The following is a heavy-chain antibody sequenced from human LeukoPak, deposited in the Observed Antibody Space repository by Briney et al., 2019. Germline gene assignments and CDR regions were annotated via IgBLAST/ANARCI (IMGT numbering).Heavy chain of an antibody. CDR1: GFTFTTYS. D-gene: IGHD7-27*01. CDR3: ARGVALTGNPNCFDP. J-gene: IGHJ5*02. CDR2: FWSDGSKT. Sequence: PGGSLRLSCAASGFTFTTYSLTGSAKAPGRGLDGVPVFWSDGSKTFYTDSVKGRFTISRDNSKNTLYLQMNSLRAEDTAVYYCARGVALTGNPNCFDPWGQGTLVTVSS. V-gene: IGHV3-33*08.